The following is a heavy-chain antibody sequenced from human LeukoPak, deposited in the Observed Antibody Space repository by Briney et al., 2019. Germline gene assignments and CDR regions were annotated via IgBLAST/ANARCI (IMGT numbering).Heavy chain of an antibody. CDR2: ISGSGGST. CDR3: AKEGLTAPGIAVAGGGYFDY. CDR1: GFTFSSYA. J-gene: IGHJ4*02. Sequence: GGSLRLSCAASGFTFSSYAMSWVRQAPGKGLEWVSAISGSGGSTYYADSVKGRFTISRDNFKNTLYLQMNSLRAEDTAVYYCAKEGLTAPGIAVAGGGYFDYWGQGTLVTVSS. V-gene: IGHV3-23*01. D-gene: IGHD6-19*01.